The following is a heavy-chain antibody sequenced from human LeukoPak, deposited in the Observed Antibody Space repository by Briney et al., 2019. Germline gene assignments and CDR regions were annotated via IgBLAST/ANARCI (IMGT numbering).Heavy chain of an antibody. V-gene: IGHV4-39*01. CDR2: IYYSGST. CDR1: GGSISSSSYY. J-gene: IGHJ4*02. Sequence: SETLSLTCTVSGGSISSSSYYWGWIRQPPGKGLEWIGSIYYSGSTYYNPSLKSRVTISVDTSKNQFSLKLSSVTAADTAVYYCAVTYYYGSGSYGFDYWGQGTLVTVSS. D-gene: IGHD3-10*01. CDR3: AVTYYYGSGSYGFDY.